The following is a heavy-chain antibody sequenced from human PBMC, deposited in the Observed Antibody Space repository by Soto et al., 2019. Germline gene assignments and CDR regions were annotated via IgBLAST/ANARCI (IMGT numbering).Heavy chain of an antibody. J-gene: IGHJ4*02. Sequence: SETLSLTCAVSGGSISSGGYSWSWIRQPPGKGLEWIGYIYHSGSTYYNPSLKSRVTISVDRSKNQFSLKLSSVTAADTAVYYCERANYFDSSGPFDYWGPGTLVTVSS. D-gene: IGHD3-22*01. V-gene: IGHV4-30-2*01. CDR3: ERANYFDSSGPFDY. CDR1: GGSISSGGYS. CDR2: IYHSGST.